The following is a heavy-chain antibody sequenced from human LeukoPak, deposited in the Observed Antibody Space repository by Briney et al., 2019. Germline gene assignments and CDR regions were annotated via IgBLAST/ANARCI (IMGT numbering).Heavy chain of an antibody. CDR2: IYHSGST. CDR1: GYSISSGYY. Sequence: SETLSLTCTVSGYSISSGYYWGWIRQPPGKGLEWIGSIYHSGSTYYNPSLKSRVTISVDTSKNQLSLKLTSVTAADTAMYHCARKDGDYWGRGTLVTVSS. J-gene: IGHJ4*02. V-gene: IGHV4-38-2*02. CDR3: ARKDGDY.